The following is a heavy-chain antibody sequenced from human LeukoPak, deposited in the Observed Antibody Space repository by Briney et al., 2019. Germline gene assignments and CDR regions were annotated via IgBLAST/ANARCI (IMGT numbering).Heavy chain of an antibody. CDR2: ITSSSSTI. V-gene: IGHV3-48*01. Sequence: GGSLRLSCVASGFTFSSYSMNWVRQAPGKGLEWVSYITSSSSTIYNADSVKGRFTISRDNAKNSLNLQMNSLRSDDTAVYYCARILEGAVTASSYYYYYMDVWGKGTTVTVSS. CDR1: GFTFSSYS. CDR3: ARILEGAVTASSYYYYYMDV. D-gene: IGHD2-21*02. J-gene: IGHJ6*03.